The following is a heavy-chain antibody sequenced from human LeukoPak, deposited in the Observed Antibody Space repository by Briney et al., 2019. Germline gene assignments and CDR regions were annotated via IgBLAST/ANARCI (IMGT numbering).Heavy chain of an antibody. J-gene: IGHJ6*04. D-gene: IGHD3-10*02. CDR2: IYSGGST. Sequence: GGSLRLSCAASEFSVGSNYMTWVRQAPGKGLEWVSLIYSGGSTYYADSVKGRFAISRDNSKNTLYLQMNSLRAEDTAVYYCAELGITMIGGVWGKGTTVTISS. CDR3: AELGITMIGGV. V-gene: IGHV3-66*01. CDR1: EFSVGSNY.